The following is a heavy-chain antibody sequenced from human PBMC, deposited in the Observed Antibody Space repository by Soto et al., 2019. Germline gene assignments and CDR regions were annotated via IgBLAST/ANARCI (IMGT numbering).Heavy chain of an antibody. D-gene: IGHD1-1*01. Sequence: QVQLVQSGAEVKKPGASVKVSCKASGYTFTNYGITWLRQAPGQGPEWMGWISAYNGHTKYGQNLQGRVTMTTETSTSTAYMELTSLRSDDTALYYCARGDGNYFDYWGQGTVVTVSS. V-gene: IGHV1-18*01. CDR3: ARGDGNYFDY. CDR1: GYTFTNYG. J-gene: IGHJ4*02. CDR2: ISAYNGHT.